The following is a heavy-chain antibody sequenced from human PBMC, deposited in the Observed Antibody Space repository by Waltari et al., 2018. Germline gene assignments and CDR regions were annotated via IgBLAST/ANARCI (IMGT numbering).Heavy chain of an antibody. CDR1: GFPFSTYS. CDR2: VSSTGSPI. Sequence: EVQLVESGGGLVQPGGSLRLSCAASGFPFSTYSMTWVRQAPGKGLEWLSFVSSTGSPIYYAESVKGRFTISRDNDNNLVYLQMSSLRAEDTAVYYCARDDLLRGHYSYDALDIWGQGTMVTVSS. V-gene: IGHV3-48*01. D-gene: IGHD3-3*01. J-gene: IGHJ3*02. CDR3: ARDDLLRGHYSYDALDI.